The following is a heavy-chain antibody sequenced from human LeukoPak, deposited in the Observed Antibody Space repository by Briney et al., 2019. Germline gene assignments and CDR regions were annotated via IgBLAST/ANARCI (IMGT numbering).Heavy chain of an antibody. CDR1: GFTFSSYW. CDR2: INSDGSST. J-gene: IGHJ6*03. CDR3: ARGQVFVDYHSMDV. V-gene: IGHV3-74*01. Sequence: GGSLRLSCAASGFTFSSYWMHWVRQGPGKGLVWVSRINSDGSSTNYADSVKGRFTISRDNAKNTLYLQMKGLRAEDTAVYYCARGQVFVDYHSMDVWGKGTTVTVSS. D-gene: IGHD2-15*01.